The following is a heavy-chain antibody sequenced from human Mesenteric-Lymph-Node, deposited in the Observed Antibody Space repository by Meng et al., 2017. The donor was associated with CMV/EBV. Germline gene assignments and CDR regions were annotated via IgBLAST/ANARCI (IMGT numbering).Heavy chain of an antibody. Sequence: SAKVSCNASRGTFSSYTVSWVRQAPGEGLEWMGGIIPILATASYAQKFQGRVTITADKSTTTVYMELSSLRSEDTAVYYCARDLGYCTSTNCDDYWGQGTLVTVSS. CDR2: IIPILATA. D-gene: IGHD2-2*01. V-gene: IGHV1-69*08. CDR3: ARDLGYCTSTNCDDY. CDR1: RGTFSSYT. J-gene: IGHJ4*02.